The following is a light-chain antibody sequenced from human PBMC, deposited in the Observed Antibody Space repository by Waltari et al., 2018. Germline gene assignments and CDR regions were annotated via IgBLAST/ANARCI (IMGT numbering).Light chain of an antibody. J-gene: IGLJ2*01. Sequence: SQELTQPPSVSVSPGQTASITCSGDKLGDKRGCWYQKKPGKSPVLVMYQDSKRPSGIPERFSGSSSGNTATLTISGTQAMDEADYYCQACDSTAPHVVFGGGTKLTVL. CDR2: QDS. CDR3: QACDSTAPHVV. V-gene: IGLV3-1*01. CDR1: KLGDKR.